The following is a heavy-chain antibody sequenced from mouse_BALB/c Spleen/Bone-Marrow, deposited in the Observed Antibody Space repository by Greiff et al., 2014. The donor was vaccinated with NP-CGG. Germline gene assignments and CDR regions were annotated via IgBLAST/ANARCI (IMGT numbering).Heavy chain of an antibody. CDR2: INPNYGGF. D-gene: IGHD1-1*02. J-gene: IGHJ2*01. V-gene: IGHV1-22*01. Sequence: VQLQQSGPQLLKPGASVKISCKTSGYTFTDYTIHWVRQNHGKSLEWIGRINPNYGGFNYNQKFKDKATLTVVKSSSTAYMELRSLTSEDSAVYYCARGLWYYWGQGTTLTVSS. CDR1: GYTFTDYT. CDR3: ARGLWYY.